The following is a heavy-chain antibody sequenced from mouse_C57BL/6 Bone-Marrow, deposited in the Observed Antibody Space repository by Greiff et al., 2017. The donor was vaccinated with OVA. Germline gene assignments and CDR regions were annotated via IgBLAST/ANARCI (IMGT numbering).Heavy chain of an antibody. CDR3: ARNYGSSYPAWFAY. Sequence: QVQLQQPGAELVKPGASVKLSCKASGYTFTSYWMHWVKQRPGRGLEWIGRIDPNSGGTKYNEKFKSKTTLTVDKPSSTAYMQLSSLTSEDSAVYYCARNYGSSYPAWFAYWGQGTLVTVSA. CDR1: GYTFTSYW. CDR2: IDPNSGGT. V-gene: IGHV1-72*01. D-gene: IGHD1-1*01. J-gene: IGHJ3*01.